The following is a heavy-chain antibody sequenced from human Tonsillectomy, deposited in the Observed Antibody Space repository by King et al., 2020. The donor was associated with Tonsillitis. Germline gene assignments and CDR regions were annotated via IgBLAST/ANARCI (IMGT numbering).Heavy chain of an antibody. J-gene: IGHJ6*02. CDR1: GYTFTSYD. CDR2: MNPNSGNT. V-gene: IGHV1-8*01. D-gene: IGHD3-9*01. CDR3: ARAPRYDILTGYYNYYYYGMDV. Sequence: QLVQSGAEVKKPGASVKVSCKASGYTFTSYDINWVRQATGQGLEWMGWMNPNSGNTGYAQKFQGRVTMTRNTSISTAYMELSSLRSEDTAVSYCARAPRYDILTGYYNYYYYGMDVWGQGTTVTVSS.